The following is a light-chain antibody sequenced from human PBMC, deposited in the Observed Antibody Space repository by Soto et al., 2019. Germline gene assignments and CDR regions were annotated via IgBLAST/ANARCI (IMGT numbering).Light chain of an antibody. V-gene: IGKV3-15*01. CDR3: QQYNNWPRT. J-gene: IGKJ1*01. Sequence: EIVMTQSPATLSVSPGERATLSCRASQSVSSNLAWYQQKPGQAPRLLIYGASTRATGIPARFSGSGSGTESTLTISSLQSEDFTVYYCQQYNNWPRTFGQVTKVEIK. CDR1: QSVSSN. CDR2: GAS.